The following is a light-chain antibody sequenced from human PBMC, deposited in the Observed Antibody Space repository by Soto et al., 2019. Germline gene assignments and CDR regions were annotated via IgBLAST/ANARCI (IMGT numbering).Light chain of an antibody. CDR2: GNS. J-gene: IGLJ3*02. Sequence: QSVLTQPPSMSGAPGQRVTISCTGSSSNIGAGYDVHWYQQLPGTAPKLLISGNSNRPSGVPDRFSGSKSGTSASLAITELQAEDEADYYCQSYDSSLSGWVFGGGTKLTVL. V-gene: IGLV1-40*01. CDR1: SSNIGAGYD. CDR3: QSYDSSLSGWV.